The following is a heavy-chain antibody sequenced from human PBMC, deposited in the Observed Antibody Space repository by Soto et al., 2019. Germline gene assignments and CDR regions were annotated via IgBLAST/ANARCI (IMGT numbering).Heavy chain of an antibody. Sequence: SWLSLRLSCAPSEFSFSSYAMHWIRQAPGKGLEWVAAISFDGNIIHYADSVKCRFIISRANSKNTLYLQLHSLSGEDTAVYYCARTFDTITYYFDYWGQGTLVTVSS. J-gene: IGHJ4*02. V-gene: IGHV3-30-3*01. CDR3: ARTFDTITYYFDY. CDR1: EFSFSSYA. D-gene: IGHD3-9*01. CDR2: ISFDGNII.